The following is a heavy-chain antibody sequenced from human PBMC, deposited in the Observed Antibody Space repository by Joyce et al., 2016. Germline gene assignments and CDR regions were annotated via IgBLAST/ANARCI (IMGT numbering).Heavy chain of an antibody. CDR2: ISFGGSS. CDR1: GGSISSSNYS. D-gene: IGHD6-13*01. J-gene: IGHJ4*02. Sequence: QLQLQESGPGLVRPSETLTLTCTVSGGSISSSNYSWGWIRQPPGKGLDWIGSISFGGSSYYNPALKSRVTVTIDTSKNQFSLKRSSVTAADTGVYYCATRIYRTNWSPIPFDSWGQGTRVTVSS. V-gene: IGHV4-39*01. CDR3: ATRIYRTNWSPIPFDS.